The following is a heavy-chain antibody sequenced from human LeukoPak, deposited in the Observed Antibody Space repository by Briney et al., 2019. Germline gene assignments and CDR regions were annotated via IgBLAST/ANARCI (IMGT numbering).Heavy chain of an antibody. J-gene: IGHJ4*02. CDR3: ARAGYYYDSSASGPRYDY. D-gene: IGHD3-22*01. CDR1: GGSISSYY. CDR2: IYTSGST. V-gene: IGHV4-4*07. Sequence: SETLSLTCTVSGGSISSYYWSWIRQPAGKGLEWIGRIYTSGSTNYNPSLKSRVTMSVDTSKNQFSLKLSSVTAADTAVYYCARAGYYYDSSASGPRYDYWGQGTLVTVSS.